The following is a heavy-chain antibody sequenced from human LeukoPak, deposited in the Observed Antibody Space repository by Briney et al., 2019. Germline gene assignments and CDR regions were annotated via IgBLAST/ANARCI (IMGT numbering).Heavy chain of an antibody. J-gene: IGHJ3*02. Sequence: GGSLRLSCAASGFTFSSYSMNWVRQAPGKGLEWVPSISSSSSYIYYADSVKGRFTIFRDNAKNSLYLQMNSLRAEDTAVYYCARETLEGYDAFDIWGQGTMVTVSS. CDR3: ARETLEGYDAFDI. D-gene: IGHD3-3*01. CDR1: GFTFSSYS. CDR2: ISSSSSYI. V-gene: IGHV3-21*01.